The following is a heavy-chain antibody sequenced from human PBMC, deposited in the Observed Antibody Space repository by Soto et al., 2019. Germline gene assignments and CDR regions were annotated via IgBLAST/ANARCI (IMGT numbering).Heavy chain of an antibody. CDR3: ARTKITFGGAFYGMDV. CDR1: GYTFTGYY. CDR2: INPNSGGT. J-gene: IGHJ6*02. D-gene: IGHD3-16*01. V-gene: IGHV1-2*02. Sequence: WASVKVSCKASGYTFTGYYMHWVRQAPGQGLEWMGWINPNSGGTNYAQKFQGRVTMTRDTSISTAYMELSRLRSDDTAVYYCARTKITFGGAFYGMDVWGQGTKVTV.